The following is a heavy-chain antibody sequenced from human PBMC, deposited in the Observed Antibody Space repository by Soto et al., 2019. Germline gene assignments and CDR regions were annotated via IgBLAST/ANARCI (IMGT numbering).Heavy chain of an antibody. D-gene: IGHD4-17*01. J-gene: IGHJ6*03. Sequence: QVQLVQSGAEVKKPGSSVKVSCKASGDTFSNHTISWVRQAPGQGLEWMGRIIPILGVANYAQQFQGRVTITATKSTSTAYMELSSLRSADTAVYYCAGVAEMGTVTKGYYYYMDVWGTGTTVTVSS. CDR1: GDTFSNHT. V-gene: IGHV1-69*04. CDR2: IIPILGVA. CDR3: AGVAEMGTVTKGYYYYMDV.